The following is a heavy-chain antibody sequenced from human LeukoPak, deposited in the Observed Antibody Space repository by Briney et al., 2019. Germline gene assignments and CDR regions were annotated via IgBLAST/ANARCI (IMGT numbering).Heavy chain of an antibody. J-gene: IGHJ4*02. Sequence: KTSETLSLTCTVSGGSISSYYWSWIRQPAGKGLEWIGRIYTSGSTNYNPSLKSRVTMSVDTSKNQFSLKLSSVTAADTAVYYCAREPDTIFGVVIPDWGQGTLVTVSS. D-gene: IGHD3-3*01. CDR2: IYTSGST. CDR1: GGSISSYY. V-gene: IGHV4-4*07. CDR3: AREPDTIFGVVIPD.